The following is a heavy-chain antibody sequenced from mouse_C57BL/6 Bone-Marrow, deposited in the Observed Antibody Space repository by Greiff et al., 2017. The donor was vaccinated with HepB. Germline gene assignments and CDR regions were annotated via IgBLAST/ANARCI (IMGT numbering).Heavy chain of an antibody. CDR2: FYPGSGSI. V-gene: IGHV1-62-2*01. CDR3: ARHEDNYSRFAY. Sequence: VKLVESGAELVKPGASVKLSCKASGYTFTEYTIHWVKQRSGQGLEWIGWFYPGSGSIKYNEKFKDKATLTADKSSSTVYMELSRLTSEDSAVYFCARHEDNYSRFAYWGQGTLVTVSA. CDR1: GYTFTEYT. J-gene: IGHJ3*01. D-gene: IGHD1-1*01.